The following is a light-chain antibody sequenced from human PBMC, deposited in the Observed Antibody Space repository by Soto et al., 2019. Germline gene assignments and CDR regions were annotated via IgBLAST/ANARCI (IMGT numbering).Light chain of an antibody. V-gene: IGKV3-15*01. CDR1: QSVSSN. J-gene: IGKJ5*01. Sequence: EIVMTQSPATLSVSPGERATLSCRASQSVSSNLAWYPQKPGQAPRLLIYGASTRATGIPDRFSGSGSGTDFTLTISSLETEDFAIYYCQQRKNWQVTFGQGTRLEIK. CDR2: GAS. CDR3: QQRKNWQVT.